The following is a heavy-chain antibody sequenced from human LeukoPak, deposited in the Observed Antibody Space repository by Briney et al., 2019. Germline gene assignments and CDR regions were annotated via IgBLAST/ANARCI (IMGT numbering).Heavy chain of an antibody. V-gene: IGHV4-39*07. CDR2: IYYSGST. CDR1: GGSISSSSYF. J-gene: IGHJ6*03. CDR3: ARGSSSWLPYYMDV. Sequence: PSETLSLTCTVSGGSISSSSYFWGWIRQPPGKGLEWIGYIYYSGSTYYNPSLKSRVTISVDTSKNQFSLKLSSVTAADTAVYYCARGSSSWLPYYMDVWGKGTTVTVSS. D-gene: IGHD6-13*01.